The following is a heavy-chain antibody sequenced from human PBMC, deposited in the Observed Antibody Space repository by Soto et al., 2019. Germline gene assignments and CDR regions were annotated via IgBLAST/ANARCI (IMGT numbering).Heavy chain of an antibody. Sequence: GGSLRLSCAASGFTFSSYSMNWVRQAPGKGLEWVSSISSSSSYIYYADSVKGRFTISRDNAKNSLYLQMNSLRAEDTAVYYCARGRSPRGSGVVVPAAIHYYYMDVWGKGTTVTVSS. CDR3: ARGRSPRGSGVVVPAAIHYYYMDV. CDR1: GFTFSSYS. J-gene: IGHJ6*03. V-gene: IGHV3-21*01. D-gene: IGHD2-2*01. CDR2: ISSSSSYI.